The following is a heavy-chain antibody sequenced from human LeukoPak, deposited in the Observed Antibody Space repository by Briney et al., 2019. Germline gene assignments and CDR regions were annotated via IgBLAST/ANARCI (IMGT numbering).Heavy chain of an antibody. CDR3: AELGITMLGGV. J-gene: IGHJ6*04. CDR1: GVSISSYY. V-gene: IGHV4-59*01. CDR2: IYYSGST. D-gene: IGHD3-10*02. Sequence: SETLSLTCTVAGVSISSYYWSWVRQPPGKGLEWIGYIYYSGSTNYNPSLKSRVTISVDTSKNQFSLKLSSVTAADTAVYYCAELGITMLGGVWGKGTTVTISS.